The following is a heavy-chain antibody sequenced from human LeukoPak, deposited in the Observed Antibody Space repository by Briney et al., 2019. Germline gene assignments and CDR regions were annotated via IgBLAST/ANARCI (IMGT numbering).Heavy chain of an antibody. J-gene: IGHJ5*02. CDR2: IYSRVT. CDR3: ARDSGTTGEVKFDP. CDR1: GGSISNYY. Sequence: SETLSLTCTVSGGSISNYYLSWIRQPAGKGLERIGRIYSRVTTYNPSLKSRVTMSADTSRNHVSLTLNSVTAADTAVYYCARDSGTTGEVKFDPWGQGTLVTVSS. D-gene: IGHD3-10*01. V-gene: IGHV4-4*07.